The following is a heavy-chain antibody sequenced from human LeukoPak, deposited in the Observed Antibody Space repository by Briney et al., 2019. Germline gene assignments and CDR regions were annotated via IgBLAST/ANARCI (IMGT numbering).Heavy chain of an antibody. J-gene: IGHJ4*02. D-gene: IGHD2-21*02. CDR1: GFTFSSYA. Sequence: GGSLRLSCAASGFTFSSYAMSWVRQAPGKGLEWVSAISGSGGSTYYADSVKGRFTISRDNFKNTLYLQMNSLRAEDTAVYYCAKAAEGDSSVIPDYYFDYWGQGTLVTVSS. CDR2: ISGSGGST. V-gene: IGHV3-23*01. CDR3: AKAAEGDSSVIPDYYFDY.